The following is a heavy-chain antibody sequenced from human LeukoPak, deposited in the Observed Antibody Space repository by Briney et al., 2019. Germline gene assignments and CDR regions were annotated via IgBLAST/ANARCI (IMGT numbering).Heavy chain of an antibody. J-gene: IGHJ4*02. CDR1: GFTFGDYA. D-gene: IGHD3-10*01. Sequence: GGSLRLSCTASGFTFGDYAMSWFRQAPGKGPEWVGFIRSKAYGGTTEYAASVKGRFTISRDDSKNTAYLQMDSLKTEDTAVYYCTGNYYGSGSYADFDYWGQGTLVTVSS. CDR2: IRSKAYGGTT. CDR3: TGNYYGSGSYADFDY. V-gene: IGHV3-49*03.